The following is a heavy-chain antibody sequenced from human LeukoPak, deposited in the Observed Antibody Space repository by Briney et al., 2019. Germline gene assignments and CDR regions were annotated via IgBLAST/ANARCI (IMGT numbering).Heavy chain of an antibody. Sequence: PGGSLRLSCAASGLTFSSYEMNWVRQAPGKGLEWVSYISSSGSTIYYADSVKGRFTISRGNAKNSLYLQMNSLRAEDTAVHYCAELGITMIGGVWGKGTTVTISS. CDR2: ISSSGSTI. CDR1: GLTFSSYE. V-gene: IGHV3-48*03. D-gene: IGHD3-10*02. J-gene: IGHJ6*04. CDR3: AELGITMIGGV.